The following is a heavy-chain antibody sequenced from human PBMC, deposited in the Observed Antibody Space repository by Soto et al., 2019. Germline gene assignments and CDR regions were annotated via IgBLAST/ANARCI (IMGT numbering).Heavy chain of an antibody. CDR2: ISNSGSDI. D-gene: IGHD5-18*01. CDR1: GFTFSSYS. J-gene: IGHJ4*02. V-gene: IGHV3-21*01. CDR3: ARGVKGYSYGLYYFDN. Sequence: PGGSLRLSCAASGFTFSSYSVNWVRQAPGKGLEWVSLISNSGSDIYYADSVKGRFTISRDNAKSSLFLQMNNLRAEDTAVYYCARGVKGYSYGLYYFDNWGQGTMVTVYS.